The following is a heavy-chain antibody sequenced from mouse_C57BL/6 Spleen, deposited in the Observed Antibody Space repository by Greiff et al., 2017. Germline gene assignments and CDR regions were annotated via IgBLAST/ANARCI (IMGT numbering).Heavy chain of an antibody. CDR2: INPNYGTT. J-gene: IGHJ2*01. Sequence: VHVKQSGPELVKPGASVKISCKASGYSFTDYNMNWVKQSNGKSLEWIGVINPNYGTTSYNQKFKGKATLTVDQSSSTAYMQLNSLTSEDSAVYYCARSRGTVVAEGYFDYWGQGTTLTVSS. CDR3: ARSRGTVVAEGYFDY. D-gene: IGHD1-1*01. CDR1: GYSFTDYN. V-gene: IGHV1-39*01.